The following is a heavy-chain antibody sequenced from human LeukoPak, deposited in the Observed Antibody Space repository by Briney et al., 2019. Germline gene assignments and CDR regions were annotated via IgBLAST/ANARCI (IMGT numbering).Heavy chain of an antibody. CDR3: ASPAEDRYCSSTSCYNYFDY. V-gene: IGHV1-24*01. CDR2: FDPEDNQP. Sequence: ASVKVSCKVSGYSLTELSMHWVRQAPGEGLEWLGGFDPEDNQPFYAQKFRGRVTMTEDTSTSTVYMELSSLRSEDTAVYYCASPAEDRYCSSTSCYNYFDYWGQGTLVTVSS. CDR1: GYSLTELS. J-gene: IGHJ4*02. D-gene: IGHD2-2*02.